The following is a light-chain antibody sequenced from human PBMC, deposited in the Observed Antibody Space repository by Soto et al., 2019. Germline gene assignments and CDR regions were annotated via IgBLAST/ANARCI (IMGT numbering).Light chain of an antibody. CDR3: QQRST. CDR2: DAS. J-gene: IGKJ3*01. Sequence: EIVLTQSPATLSLSPGERATLSCRASQSVSSYLAWYQQKPGQAPRLLIYDASNRATGIPARFSGSGSGTDFTLTSSSLEPEDFAVYYCQQRSTFGPGTKVDIK. V-gene: IGKV3-11*01. CDR1: QSVSSY.